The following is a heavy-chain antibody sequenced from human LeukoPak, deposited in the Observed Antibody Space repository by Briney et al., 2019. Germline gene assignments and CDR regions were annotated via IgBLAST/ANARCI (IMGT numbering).Heavy chain of an antibody. J-gene: IGHJ4*02. CDR3: ARGYCSSTSCYEGGYYFDY. D-gene: IGHD2-2*01. Sequence: SETLSLTCTVSGGSVSSGCYFWSLIPQPPGKGPEWVGDIYFSGSTNYNPSLKSRVTISVDTSKNQFSLKLSSVTAADTAVYYCARGYCSSTSCYEGGYYFDYWGQGTLVTVSS. CDR2: IYFSGST. CDR1: GGSVSSGCYF. V-gene: IGHV4-61*01.